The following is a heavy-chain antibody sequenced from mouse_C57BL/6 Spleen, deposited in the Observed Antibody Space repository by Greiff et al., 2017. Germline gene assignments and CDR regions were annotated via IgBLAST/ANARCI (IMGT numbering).Heavy chain of an antibody. Sequence: QVQLQQPGAELVRPGTSVKLSCKASGYTFTSYWMHWVKQRPGQGLEWIGVIDPSDSYTNYNQKFKGKATLTVDTSSSTAYMQLSSLTSADSAVYYCARAGYDLYYYARNDWGQGTSVTVSS. D-gene: IGHD2-2*01. CDR3: ARAGYDLYYYARND. V-gene: IGHV1-59*01. J-gene: IGHJ4*01. CDR1: GYTFTSYW. CDR2: IDPSDSYT.